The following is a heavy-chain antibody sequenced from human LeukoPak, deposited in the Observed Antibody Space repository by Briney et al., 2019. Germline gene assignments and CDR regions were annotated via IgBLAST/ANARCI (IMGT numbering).Heavy chain of an antibody. V-gene: IGHV4-31*03. D-gene: IGHD3-10*01. CDR3: ARGRGYGSGSPLAY. CDR1: GGSISSGGYY. Sequence: PSETLSLTCTVSGGSISSGGYYWSWIRQHPGKGLEWIGYIYYSGSTYYNPSLKSRVTITVDTSKNQFSLKLSSVTAADTAVYYRARGRGYGSGSPLAYWGQGTLVTVSS. J-gene: IGHJ4*02. CDR2: IYYSGST.